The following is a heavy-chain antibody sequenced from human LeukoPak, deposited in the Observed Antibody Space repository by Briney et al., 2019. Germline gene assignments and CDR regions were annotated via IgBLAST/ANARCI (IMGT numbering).Heavy chain of an antibody. Sequence: GGSLRLSCAASGFTFSSYAMYRVRQAPGKGLEYVSAISGNGVSTFYANSVKGRFTISRDNSKNTLYLQMGSLRAEDMAVYYCAGGLGWFNPFDYWGQGTLVTVSS. CDR2: ISGNGVST. CDR1: GFTFSSYA. J-gene: IGHJ4*02. V-gene: IGHV3-64*01. D-gene: IGHD3-10*01. CDR3: AGGLGWFNPFDY.